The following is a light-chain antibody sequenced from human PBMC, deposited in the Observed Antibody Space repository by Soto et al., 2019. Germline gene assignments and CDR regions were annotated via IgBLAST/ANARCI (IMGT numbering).Light chain of an antibody. J-gene: IGKJ4*01. CDR2: AAS. Sequence: DIQMTQSPSSLSASVGDRVTITCRASQDISTALGWYHQKPGKVPKLLIYAASTLHSGVPSRFSGSGSGTHFTLTVSSLQPEDVGTYYCQNYDILPLTFGGGTKVDIK. CDR3: QNYDILPLT. V-gene: IGKV1-27*01. CDR1: QDISTA.